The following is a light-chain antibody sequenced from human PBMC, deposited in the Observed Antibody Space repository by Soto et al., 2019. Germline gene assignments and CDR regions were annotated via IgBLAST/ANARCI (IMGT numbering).Light chain of an antibody. Sequence: DIQMTQSPSTLSASVGDRATITCRASQTISSWLAWYQQKPGKAPKLLIYSASSLESGVPARFSGSGSGAEFTLTISSLQPDDFATYYCQHYDSSSGTFGHGTEVDIK. CDR3: QHYDSSSGT. CDR1: QTISSW. CDR2: SAS. J-gene: IGKJ3*01. V-gene: IGKV1-5*03.